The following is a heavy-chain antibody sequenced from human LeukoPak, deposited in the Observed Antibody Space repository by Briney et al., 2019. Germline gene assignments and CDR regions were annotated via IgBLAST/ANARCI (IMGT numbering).Heavy chain of an antibody. V-gene: IGHV1-46*01. CDR3: ARELSGGFFDY. CDR1: GYTXTNYY. D-gene: IGHD3-10*01. Sequence: GASVKVSCKASGYTXTNYYIHWVRQAPGQGLEWLGRINPGGGDTHYAQKFQGRVTMTTDTSTSTVNMELSSLRSEDTAVYSCARELSGGFFDYWGQGTLV. J-gene: IGHJ4*02. CDR2: INPGGGDT.